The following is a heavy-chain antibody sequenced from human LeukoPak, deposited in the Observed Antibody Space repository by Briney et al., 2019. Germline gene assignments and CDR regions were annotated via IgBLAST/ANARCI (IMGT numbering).Heavy chain of an antibody. V-gene: IGHV3-33*01. Sequence: PGGSLRLSCAASGFTFSSYGMHWVRQVPGKGLEWVAVIWYDGSNKYYADSVKGRFTISRDNSKNTLYLQMNSLRAEDTAVYYCARDRLADRYGYSPYFDYWGQGTLVTVSS. D-gene: IGHD5-24*01. CDR1: GFTFSSYG. CDR3: ARDRLADRYGYSPYFDY. J-gene: IGHJ4*02. CDR2: IWYDGSNK.